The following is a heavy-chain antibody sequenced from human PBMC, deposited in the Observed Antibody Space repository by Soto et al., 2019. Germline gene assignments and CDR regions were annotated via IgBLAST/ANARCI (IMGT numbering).Heavy chain of an antibody. CDR2: IWYDGSNK. V-gene: IGHV3-33*01. J-gene: IGHJ3*02. D-gene: IGHD6-6*01. Sequence: QVQLVESGGGVVQPGRSLRLSCAASGFTFRSYGIHWVRQAPGKGLEWVAVIWYDGSNKYYADSVKGRFTISRDNSKNTLYLQMDSPRAEDTAIYYCATVAAQDSFDIWGQGTMVTVSS. CDR3: ATVAAQDSFDI. CDR1: GFTFRSYG.